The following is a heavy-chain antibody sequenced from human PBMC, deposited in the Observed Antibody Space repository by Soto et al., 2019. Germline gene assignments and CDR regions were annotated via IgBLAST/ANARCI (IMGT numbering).Heavy chain of an antibody. J-gene: IGHJ4*02. CDR1: GGSISSGGYS. V-gene: IGHV4-30-2*01. CDR3: ARAGGLGAEAVYY. Sequence: SETLSLTCAVSGGSISSGGYSWSWIRQPPGKGLEWIGYIYHSGSTYYNPSLKSRVTISVDRSKNQFSLKLSSVTAADTAVYFCARAGGLGAEAVYYWSQGTLVTVSS. CDR2: IYHSGST. D-gene: IGHD6-19*01.